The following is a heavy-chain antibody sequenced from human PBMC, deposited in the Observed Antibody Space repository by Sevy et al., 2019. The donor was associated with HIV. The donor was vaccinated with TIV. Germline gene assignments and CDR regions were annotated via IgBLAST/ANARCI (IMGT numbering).Heavy chain of an antibody. J-gene: IGHJ3*02. D-gene: IGHD4-17*01. CDR3: ARRGPSTVHDAFDI. Sequence: GGSLRLSCVGSGFSFSDHRMHWVRQAPGKGLEWMAVISYDGRNTKYKADSVKGRFTISRDNSKNTLYLQMNSLRAEDTAVYFCARRGPSTVHDAFDIWGQGTMVTVSS. V-gene: IGHV3-30*03. CDR1: GFSFSDHR. CDR2: ISYDGRNTK.